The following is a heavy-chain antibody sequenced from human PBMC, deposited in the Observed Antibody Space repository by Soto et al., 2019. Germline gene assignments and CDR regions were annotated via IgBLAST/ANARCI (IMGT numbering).Heavy chain of an antibody. J-gene: IGHJ4*02. V-gene: IGHV3-7*03. CDR2: IKQDGSVK. Sequence: PGGSLRLSCVASGFNFRNYWMTWVRQAPGKGLEWVANIKQDGSVKYYADSVKGRFTISRDNSKNTLYLQINSLRAEDTAVYYCAKNSPLSITMVRGVIMLAYWGQGTLVTVSS. CDR3: AKNSPLSITMVRGVIMLAY. D-gene: IGHD3-10*01. CDR1: GFNFRNYW.